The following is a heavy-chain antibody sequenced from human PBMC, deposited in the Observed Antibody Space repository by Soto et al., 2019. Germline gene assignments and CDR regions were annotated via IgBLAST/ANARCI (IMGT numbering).Heavy chain of an antibody. CDR2: ISSSSSYI. D-gene: IGHD5-12*01. CDR1: GFTFSSYS. Sequence: EVQLVESGGGLVKPGGSLRLSCAASGFTFSSYSMNWVRQAPGKGLEWVSSISSSSSYIYYADSVKGRFTISRDNAKNSLYLQMNSLRAEDTAVYYCARDFSRGYSGYDPDYWGQGTLVTVSS. V-gene: IGHV3-21*01. CDR3: ARDFSRGYSGYDPDY. J-gene: IGHJ4*02.